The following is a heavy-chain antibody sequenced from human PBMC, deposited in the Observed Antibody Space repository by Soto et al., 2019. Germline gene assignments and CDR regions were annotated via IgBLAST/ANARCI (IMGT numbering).Heavy chain of an antibody. CDR1: GYPVTAYY. D-gene: IGHD3-3*01. J-gene: IGHJ3*02. CDR2: INPATGAA. V-gene: IGHV1-2*02. CDR3: ARGGGVGVAGSAAFDM. Sequence: QLHLVQSGAVVKKPGASVTVSCSASGYPVTAYYMHWVRQAPGRGLEWMGGINPATGAANYKQTFHGRVTMTRDTYTSTDFREMGGHTSEDTAVFYCARGGGVGVAGSAAFDMWGQGTLVTVSS.